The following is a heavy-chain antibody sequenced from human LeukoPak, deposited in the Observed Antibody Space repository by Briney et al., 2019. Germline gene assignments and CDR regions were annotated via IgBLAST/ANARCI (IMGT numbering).Heavy chain of an antibody. CDR3: AKDGFLDPWRAENFDY. CDR2: ISGSGGST. J-gene: IGHJ4*02. V-gene: IGHV3-23*01. CDR1: GFTFSSYA. Sequence: QSGGFLRLSCAASGFTFSSYAMSWVRQAPGKGLEWVSAISGSGGSTYYADSVKGRFTISRGNSKNTLYLQMNSLRAEDTAVYYCAKDGFLDPWRAENFDYWGQGTLVTVSS. D-gene: IGHD3-3*01.